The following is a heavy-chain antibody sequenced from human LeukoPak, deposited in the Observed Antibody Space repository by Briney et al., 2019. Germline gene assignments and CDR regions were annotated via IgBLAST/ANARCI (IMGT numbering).Heavy chain of an antibody. Sequence: KPSETLSLTCTVSGGSIGSHYWSWIRQPPGKGLEWIGYIYYSGSTNYNPSLKSRVTMSVDTSKNQFSLKLSSVTAADTAVYYCARLFRYDSSSYYYENFDYWGQGTLVTVSS. D-gene: IGHD3-22*01. CDR2: IYYSGST. CDR1: GGSIGSHY. J-gene: IGHJ4*02. CDR3: ARLFRYDSSSYYYENFDY. V-gene: IGHV4-59*11.